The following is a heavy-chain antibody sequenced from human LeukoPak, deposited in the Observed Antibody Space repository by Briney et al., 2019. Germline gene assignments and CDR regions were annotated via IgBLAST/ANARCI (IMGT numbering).Heavy chain of an antibody. V-gene: IGHV1-2*02. D-gene: IGHD5-18*01. CDR2: INPNSGGT. J-gene: IGHJ4*02. CDR3: ARDLHTAMVGY. Sequence: ASVKVSCKASGYTFTGYYMHWVRQAPGQGLEWMGWINPNSGGTNYGQKFQGRVTMTRDTSISTAYMELSRLRSDDTAVYYCARDLHTAMVGYWGQGTLVTVSS. CDR1: GYTFTGYY.